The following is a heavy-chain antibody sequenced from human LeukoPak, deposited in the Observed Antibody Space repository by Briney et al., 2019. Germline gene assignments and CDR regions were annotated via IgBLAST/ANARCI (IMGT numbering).Heavy chain of an antibody. CDR3: ARGVDYYENSGTIDY. V-gene: IGHV3-33*01. Sequence: PGGSLRLSCTASGFTISDYGMHWVRQPPGKGLEWVAIIWYDGSNKKYEDSVKGRFTISRDNSKNTLYLQMNSLRAEDTAVYYCARGVDYYENSGTIDYWGQGTLVTVSS. CDR1: GFTISDYG. D-gene: IGHD3-22*01. CDR2: IWYDGSNK. J-gene: IGHJ4*02.